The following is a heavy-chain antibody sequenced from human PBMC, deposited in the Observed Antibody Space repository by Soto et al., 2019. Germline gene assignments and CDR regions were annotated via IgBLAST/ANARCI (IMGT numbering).Heavy chain of an antibody. Sequence: PGESLKISCKGSGYSFTTYWLAWVRQMPGKGLEYMGIIYPGDSDARYSPSFQGQVTISADKSISTAYLQWTSLKASDTAIYYCARSRVSTPRLEDPFDVWGQGTTVTVS. CDR1: GYSFTTYW. D-gene: IGHD5-12*01. CDR2: IYPGDSDA. CDR3: ARSRVSTPRLEDPFDV. V-gene: IGHV5-51*01. J-gene: IGHJ3*01.